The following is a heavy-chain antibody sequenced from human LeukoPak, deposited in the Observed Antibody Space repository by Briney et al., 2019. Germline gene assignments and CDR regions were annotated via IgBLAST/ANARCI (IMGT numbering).Heavy chain of an antibody. V-gene: IGHV3-48*03. CDR1: GFTFSSYE. CDR3: AKAYNSGWYYFDY. J-gene: IGHJ4*02. CDR2: ISSSGSTI. Sequence: GGSLRLSCAASGFTFSSYEMNWVRQAPGKGLEWISYISSSGSTIYYADSVKGRFTISRDDSKNTLYLQMNSLRAEDTAVYYCAKAYNSGWYYFDYWGQGTLVTVSS. D-gene: IGHD6-19*01.